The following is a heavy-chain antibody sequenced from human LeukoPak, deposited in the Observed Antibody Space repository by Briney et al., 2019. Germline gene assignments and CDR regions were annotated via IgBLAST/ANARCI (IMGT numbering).Heavy chain of an antibody. CDR3: AITTVTAKVDY. CDR2: INHSGST. D-gene: IGHD4-17*01. Sequence: SETLSLTCAVYGGSFSGYYWSWIRQPPGKGLEWIGEINHSGSTNYNPSLKSRVTISVDTSKNRFSLKLSSVTAADTAVYYCAITTVTAKVDYWGQGTLVTVSS. CDR1: GGSFSGYY. J-gene: IGHJ4*02. V-gene: IGHV4-34*01.